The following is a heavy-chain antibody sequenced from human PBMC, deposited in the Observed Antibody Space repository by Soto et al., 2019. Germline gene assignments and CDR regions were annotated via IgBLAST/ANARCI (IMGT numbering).Heavy chain of an antibody. CDR3: AKVGKKVTSGSYAFDY. D-gene: IGHD1-26*01. J-gene: IGHJ4*02. V-gene: IGHV3-23*01. Sequence: PGGSLRLSCAASGFTFSSYAMSWVRQAPGKGLEWVSAISGSGGSTYYADSVKGRFTISRDNSKNTLYLQMNSLRAEDTAVYYCAKVGKKVTSGSYAFDYWGQGTLVTVSS. CDR1: GFTFSSYA. CDR2: ISGSGGST.